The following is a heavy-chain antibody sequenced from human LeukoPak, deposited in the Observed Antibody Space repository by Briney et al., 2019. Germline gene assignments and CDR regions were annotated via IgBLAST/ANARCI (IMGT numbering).Heavy chain of an antibody. CDR1: GFTFSSYW. CDR2: INSDGSST. J-gene: IGHJ3*02. CDR3: AKTDRTGALGRFRMRSDAFDI. D-gene: IGHD3-3*01. V-gene: IGHV3-74*01. Sequence: PGGSLRLSCAASGFTFSSYWMHWVRQAPGKGLVWVSRINSDGSSTSYADSVKGRFTISRDNAKNTLYLQMNSLRAEDTAVYYCAKTDRTGALGRFRMRSDAFDIWGQGTMVTVSS.